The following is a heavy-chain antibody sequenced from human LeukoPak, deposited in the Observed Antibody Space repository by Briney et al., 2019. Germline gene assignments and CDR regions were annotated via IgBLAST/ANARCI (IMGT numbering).Heavy chain of an antibody. CDR2: IYYSGST. V-gene: IGHV4-39*01. Sequence: SETLSLTCTVSVGSISSSSYYWGWIRQPPGKGLEWIGSIYYSGSTYYNPSLKSRVTISVDTSKNQFSLKLSSVTAADTAVYYCARHRTDYYYGMDVWGQGTTVTVSS. CDR1: VGSISSSSYY. CDR3: ARHRTDYYYGMDV. J-gene: IGHJ6*02.